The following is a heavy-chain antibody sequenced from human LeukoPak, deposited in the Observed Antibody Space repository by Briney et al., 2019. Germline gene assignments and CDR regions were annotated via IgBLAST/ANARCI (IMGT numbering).Heavy chain of an antibody. Sequence: PSQTLSLTCTVSGGSLSSGEYYWSWIRQPPGKSLESTGYIYYSGSTYYNPSLKSRVTISVDTSKNQFSLMLSSVTAADTDVYYCARVGVLGYDTYLPRGPFDYWGQGTLVTVSS. D-gene: IGHD3-3*01. CDR2: IYYSGST. J-gene: IGHJ4*02. V-gene: IGHV4-30-4*01. CDR3: ARVGVLGYDTYLPRGPFDY. CDR1: GGSLSSGEYY.